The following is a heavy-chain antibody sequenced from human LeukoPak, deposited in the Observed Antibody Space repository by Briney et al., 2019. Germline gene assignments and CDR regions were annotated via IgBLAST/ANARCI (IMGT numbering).Heavy chain of an antibody. V-gene: IGHV4-30-4*01. CDR2: IYYSGRT. Sequence: SQTLSLTCTVSGGAISSGDYYWSWIRQPPREGLEWIGYIYYSGRTYYNPSLKGRVTISVDTTQNQFSLNLSSVTAADTAVYYCARDCVVAYPRGMAVWGQGTTATVSS. CDR1: GGAISSGDYY. D-gene: IGHD2-15*01. CDR3: ARDCVVAYPRGMAV. J-gene: IGHJ6*02.